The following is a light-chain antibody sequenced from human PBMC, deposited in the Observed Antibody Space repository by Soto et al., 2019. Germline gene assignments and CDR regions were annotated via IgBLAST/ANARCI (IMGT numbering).Light chain of an antibody. J-gene: IGLJ2*01. CDR1: SSNIGNNY. Sequence: QSALTQPPSVSAAPGQKVTISCSGSSSNIGNNYVFCYQQLPGTAPKLLIYDNDKRPSVIPDRFSGSKSGTSATLGITGLQTVDEADYYCATWDRSLSVGVFGGGTKFTVL. CDR3: ATWDRSLSVGV. V-gene: IGLV1-51*01. CDR2: DND.